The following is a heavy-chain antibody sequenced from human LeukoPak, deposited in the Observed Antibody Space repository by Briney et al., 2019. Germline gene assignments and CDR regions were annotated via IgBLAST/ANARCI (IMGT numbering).Heavy chain of an antibody. V-gene: IGHV3-21*01. CDR2: ISSSSSYI. CDR3: ARVSPIMDFDY. D-gene: IGHD2-2*03. CDR1: GFTVSSYS. Sequence: GGSLRLSCAASGFTVSSYSMNWVRQAPGKGLEWVSSISSSSSYIYYADSVKGRFTISRDNAKNSLYLQMNSLRAEDTAVYYCARVSPIMDFDYWGQGTLVTVSS. J-gene: IGHJ4*02.